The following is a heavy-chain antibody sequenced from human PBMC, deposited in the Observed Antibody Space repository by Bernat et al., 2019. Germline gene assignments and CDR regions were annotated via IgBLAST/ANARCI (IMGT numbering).Heavy chain of an antibody. V-gene: IGHV3-21*01. J-gene: IGHJ2*01. CDR2: ISSSSSYI. CDR1: GFIFSSYS. D-gene: IGHD6-25*01. Sequence: EVQLVESGGGLVKPGGSLRLSCAASGFIFSSYSMNWVRQAPGKGLEWVSSISSSSSYIYYADSMKGRFTISRDNAKNSLYLQMNSLRAEDTAVYYCAGRGVDWYFDLWGRGTLVTVSS. CDR3: AGRGVDWYFDL.